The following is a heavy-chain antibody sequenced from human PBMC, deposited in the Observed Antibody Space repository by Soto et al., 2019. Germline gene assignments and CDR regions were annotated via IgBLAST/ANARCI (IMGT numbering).Heavy chain of an antibody. Sequence: GGSLRLSCAASGITFSNHAMSWVRQAPGKGLEWVSAISGSGGNTDYADSVKDRFTVSRDNSKNTLFLLMNSLRAEDTAVFYCAKHHRYGYRYLGEAEFDILGQGTSHTVSS. J-gene: IGHJ3*02. CDR2: ISGSGGNT. CDR3: AKHHRYGYRYLGEAEFDI. V-gene: IGHV3-23*01. D-gene: IGHD3-16*02. CDR1: GITFSNHA.